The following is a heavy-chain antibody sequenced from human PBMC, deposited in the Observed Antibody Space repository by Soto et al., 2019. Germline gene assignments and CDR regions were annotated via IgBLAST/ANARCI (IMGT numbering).Heavy chain of an antibody. CDR2: IYYSGST. J-gene: IGHJ6*02. CDR3: ARDKGIAAAGLYYYYGMDV. D-gene: IGHD6-13*01. CDR1: GGSISSYY. V-gene: IGHV4-59*01. Sequence: KPSETLSLTCTVSGGSISSYYWSWIRQPPGKGLEWIGYIYYSGSTNYNPSLKSRVTISVDTSKNQFSLKLSSVTAADTAVYYCARDKGIAAAGLYYYYGMDVWGQGTTVTVSS.